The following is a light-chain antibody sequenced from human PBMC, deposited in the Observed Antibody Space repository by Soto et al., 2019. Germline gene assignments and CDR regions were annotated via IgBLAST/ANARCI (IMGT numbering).Light chain of an antibody. CDR3: SSYTSSSTLD. Sequence: QSVLTQPRSVSGSPGQSVTISCTGTSSDVGGYNYVSWYQQHPGKAPKLMIYEVSNRPSGVSNRFSGSKSGNTASLTISGLQAEDEADYYCSSYTSSSTLDFGTGTKVTVL. V-gene: IGLV2-14*01. CDR2: EVS. J-gene: IGLJ1*01. CDR1: SSDVGGYNY.